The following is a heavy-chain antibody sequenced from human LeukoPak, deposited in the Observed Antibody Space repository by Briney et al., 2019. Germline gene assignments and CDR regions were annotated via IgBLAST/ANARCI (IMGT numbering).Heavy chain of an antibody. J-gene: IGHJ4*02. CDR1: GFTFSRYW. Sequence: GGSLRLSCAASGFTFSRYWMTWVRQAPGKGLEWVANIKQDGSEKYYVDSVKGRFTISRDNAKNSLYLRMNSLRAEDTAVYYCARWGRPNFDYWGQGTLVTVSS. CDR3: ARWGRPNFDY. CDR2: IKQDGSEK. D-gene: IGHD7-27*01. V-gene: IGHV3-7*05.